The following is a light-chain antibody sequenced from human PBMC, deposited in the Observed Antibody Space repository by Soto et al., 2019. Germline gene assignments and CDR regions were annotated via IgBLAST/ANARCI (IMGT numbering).Light chain of an antibody. Sequence: QSALTQPASVSGSPGQSITITCTGGSSDVGGYKYVSWYQQHPGKAPKLVIYDVANRPSGVSNRFSGSESGNTASLTISGLQAEDEADYYCSLYTTSYTLGVVFGGGTKVTVL. CDR2: DVA. J-gene: IGLJ2*01. V-gene: IGLV2-14*01. CDR1: SSDVGGYKY. CDR3: SLYTTSYTLGVV.